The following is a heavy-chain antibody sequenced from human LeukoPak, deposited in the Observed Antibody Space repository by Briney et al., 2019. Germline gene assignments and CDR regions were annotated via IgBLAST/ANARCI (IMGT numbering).Heavy chain of an antibody. CDR1: GFTFSSYS. CDR2: ISSGSSYI. Sequence: GGSLRLSCAASGFTFSSYSMDWVRQAPGKGLEWVSSISSGSSYILYADSVKGRFTISRDNAKHSLILQMNSLRAEDTAVYYCASSAPPNIWGRGTMVTVSS. CDR3: ASSAPPNI. J-gene: IGHJ3*02. V-gene: IGHV3-21*01.